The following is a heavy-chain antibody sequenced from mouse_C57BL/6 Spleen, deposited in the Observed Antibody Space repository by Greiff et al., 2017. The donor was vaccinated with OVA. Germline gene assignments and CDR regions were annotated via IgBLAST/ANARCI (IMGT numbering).Heavy chain of an antibody. CDR3: ARLGGYYGGFFAY. CDR1: GFTFSSYT. CDR2: ISGGGGNT. D-gene: IGHD1-1*01. J-gene: IGHJ3*01. Sequence: DVKLVESGGGLVKPGGSLKLSCAASGFTFSSYTMSWVRQTPEKRLEWVATISGGGGNTYYPDSVKGRFTISRDNAKNTLYLQMSSLRSEDTALYYCARLGGYYGGFFAYWGQGTLVTVSA. V-gene: IGHV5-9*01.